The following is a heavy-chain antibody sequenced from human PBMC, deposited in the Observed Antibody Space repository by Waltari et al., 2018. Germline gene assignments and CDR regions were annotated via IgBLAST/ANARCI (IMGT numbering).Heavy chain of an antibody. J-gene: IGHJ4*02. CDR3: VRHVGGSRGIDY. CDR2: INHSGST. Sequence: QVQVQQGGAGLLKPSETLSLTCGVYGGSLSGYYYRWIRQPPGKGLEWIGEINHSGSTKYNPSLKSRLTISIDTSKNQFSLILSSVIAADTAVYYCVRHVGGSRGIDYWGQGTLVTVSS. D-gene: IGHD3-10*01. V-gene: IGHV4-34*01. CDR1: GGSLSGYY.